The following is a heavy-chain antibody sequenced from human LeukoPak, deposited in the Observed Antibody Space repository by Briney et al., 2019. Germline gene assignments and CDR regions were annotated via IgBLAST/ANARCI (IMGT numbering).Heavy chain of an antibody. J-gene: IGHJ5*02. D-gene: IGHD2-15*01. CDR2: FDPEDGGA. Sequence: GTSVKVSCKVSGFSLTELSIHWVRQAPGKGLEWMGGFDPEDGGAISAQKFHDRLTVTEDTSTDTAYMDLRSLTFEDTAVYYCTTLRRGHHWFDPWGQGTLVTVSS. CDR3: TTLRRGHHWFDP. CDR1: GFSLTELS. V-gene: IGHV1-24*01.